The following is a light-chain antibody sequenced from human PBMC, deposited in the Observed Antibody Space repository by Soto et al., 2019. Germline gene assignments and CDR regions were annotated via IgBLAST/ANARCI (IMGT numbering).Light chain of an antibody. CDR1: QDIGGR. CDR2: AAS. J-gene: IGKJ1*01. CDR3: QQYYNIPWT. Sequence: DLQMTQSPSSVSASVGDRISVTWRASQDIGGRLAWFQQKPGKAPQYLIQAASILQSGVPSRFSGSGSGTDFTLTITSLQAEDVALYYCQQYYNIPWTFGQGTKVDIK. V-gene: IGKV1-12*01.